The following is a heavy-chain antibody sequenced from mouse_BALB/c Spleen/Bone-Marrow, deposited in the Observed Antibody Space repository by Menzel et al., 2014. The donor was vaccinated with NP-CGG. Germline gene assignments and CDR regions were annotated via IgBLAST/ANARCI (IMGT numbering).Heavy chain of an antibody. Sequence: DVMLVESGGGLVQPGGSRGLSCEGSGFTFSGFWMSWVRQTPGKTLEWIGDINSDGSAINYAPSIKDRFTIFRDNDKSTLYLQMSNVRSEDTATYFCMRYDGYYWYFDVWGAGTTVTVSS. CDR3: MRYDGYYWYFDV. CDR1: GFTFSGFW. J-gene: IGHJ1*01. V-gene: IGHV11-2*02. D-gene: IGHD2-3*01. CDR2: INSDGSAI.